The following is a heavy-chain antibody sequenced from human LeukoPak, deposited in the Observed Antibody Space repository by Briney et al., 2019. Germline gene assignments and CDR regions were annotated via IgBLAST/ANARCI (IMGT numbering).Heavy chain of an antibody. V-gene: IGHV3-21*04. Sequence: PGGSLRLSCAASGFTFGAYTINWVRQAPGKGLEWVSCIFSRSESILYADSVKGRFTISRDNSKNTLYLQMNNLRVEDTAVYYCASGIAVTGPLDHWGQGTLVTVSS. J-gene: IGHJ4*02. CDR1: GFTFGAYT. D-gene: IGHD6-19*01. CDR3: ASGIAVTGPLDH. CDR2: IFSRSESI.